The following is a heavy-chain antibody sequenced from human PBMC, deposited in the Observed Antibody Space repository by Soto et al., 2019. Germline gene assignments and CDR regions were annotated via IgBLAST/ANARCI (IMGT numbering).Heavy chain of an antibody. CDR3: ARVPGL. V-gene: IGHV4-30-2*01. Sequence: QLQLQESGSGLVKPSQTLSLTCAVSGGSISSGGYSWSWIRQPPGKGLEWIGYIYHSGSTYYNPSPXSXXTISVDTSKHHFSLKLSSVTAADTAVYYCARVPGLWGRGTLVTVSS. CDR2: IYHSGST. J-gene: IGHJ2*01. CDR1: GGSISSGGYS.